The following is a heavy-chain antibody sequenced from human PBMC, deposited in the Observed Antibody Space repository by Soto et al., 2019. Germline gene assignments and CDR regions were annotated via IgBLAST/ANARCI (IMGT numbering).Heavy chain of an antibody. CDR1: GFTFSNYW. CDR3: ARDRPHNWFDP. V-gene: IGHV3-74*01. CDR2: VSNDGSDT. J-gene: IGHJ5*02. Sequence: PGGSLRLSCAASGFTFSNYWMHWVRQAPGKGLVWVSRVSNDGSDTRYADSVKGRFTISRDNAKNTVYLQMNSLRAEDTAVYYCARDRPHNWFDPWGLGTLVTVSS.